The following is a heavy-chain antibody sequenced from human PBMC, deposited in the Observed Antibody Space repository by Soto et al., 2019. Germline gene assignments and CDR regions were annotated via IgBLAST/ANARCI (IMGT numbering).Heavy chain of an antibody. CDR3: AKGLLNGRWYAAD. D-gene: IGHD6-13*01. CDR1: GFTFSNCV. CDR2: ITKTGDT. J-gene: IGHJ4*02. V-gene: IGHV3-23*01. Sequence: EVHLLESGGVLVQPGESLRLSCETSGFTFSNCVMTWVRQAPGKGLEWVSGITKTGDTDYDDSVKGRFTISRDNSKNTVYLQMNSRRAEDTAVYYCAKGLLNGRWYAADWGQGTLVTVSS.